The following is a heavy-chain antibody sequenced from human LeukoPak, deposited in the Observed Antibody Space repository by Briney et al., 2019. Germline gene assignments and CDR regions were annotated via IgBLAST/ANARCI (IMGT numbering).Heavy chain of an antibody. CDR3: ARERVVPAATTYYYYYGMDV. J-gene: IGHJ6*02. D-gene: IGHD2-2*01. CDR1: GGTFSSYA. Sequence: ASVKVSCKASGGTFSSYAISWVRQAPGQGLEWMGRIIPILGIANYAQKFQGRVTITADESTSTAYMELSSLRSEDTAVYYCARERVVPAATTYYYYYGMDVWGQGTTVTVSS. CDR2: IIPILGIA. V-gene: IGHV1-69*04.